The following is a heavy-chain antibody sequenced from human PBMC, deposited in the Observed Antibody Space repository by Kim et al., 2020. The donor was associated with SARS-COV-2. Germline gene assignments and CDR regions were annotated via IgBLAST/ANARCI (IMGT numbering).Heavy chain of an antibody. CDR1: GGSISSYY. D-gene: IGHD3-10*01. CDR2: LYYSGST. CDR3: ARLYGSGRTHHDN. Sequence: SETLSLTCTVSGGSISSYYWSWIRQPPGKGLEWIGYLYYSGSTNYNPSLKSRVTISVDTSKNQFSLKLSSVTAADTAVYYCARLYGSGRTHHDNWGQGTL. V-gene: IGHV4-59*08. J-gene: IGHJ4*02.